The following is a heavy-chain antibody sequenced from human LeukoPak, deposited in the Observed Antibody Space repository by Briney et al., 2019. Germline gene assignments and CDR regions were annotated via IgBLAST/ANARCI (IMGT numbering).Heavy chain of an antibody. CDR2: ISSSSSTI. V-gene: IGHV3-48*02. Sequence: SGGSLRLSCAASGFTFSSYSMNWVRQAPGKGLEWVSYISSSSSTIYYADSVKGRFTISRDNAKNSLYLQMNSLRDEDTAVYYCARGVTYYYDSSGYFDAFDIWGQGTMVTVSS. CDR1: GFTFSSYS. CDR3: ARGVTYYYDSSGYFDAFDI. J-gene: IGHJ3*02. D-gene: IGHD3-22*01.